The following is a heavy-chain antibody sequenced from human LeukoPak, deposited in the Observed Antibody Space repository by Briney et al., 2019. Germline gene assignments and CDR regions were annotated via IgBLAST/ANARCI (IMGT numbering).Heavy chain of an antibody. CDR1: GLAFSAYK. Sequence: GGSMRLSCAASGLAFSAYKMHWVRQAPRKGLVWVSRISTDGCTTDYADFVQGRLTASRDNTKNTWSLEMNSLRAEDTAVYYCVVGGSPGYWGQGTLVTVSS. CDR2: ISTDGCTT. V-gene: IGHV3-74*01. CDR3: VVGGSPGY. J-gene: IGHJ4*02. D-gene: IGHD2-15*01.